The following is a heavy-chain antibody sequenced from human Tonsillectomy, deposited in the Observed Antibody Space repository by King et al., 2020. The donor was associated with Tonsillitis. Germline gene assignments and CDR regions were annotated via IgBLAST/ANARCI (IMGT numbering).Heavy chain of an antibody. V-gene: IGHV3-21*01. CDR3: ARVAPDYGDYPYYFAS. Sequence: VQLVESGGGLVKPGGSLRLSCAASGFTFNTYSMNWVRQAPGKGLEWVSSISSSSSYIDYADSVKGRFTISRDNSKNSLYLQMNSLRADDTAVYYCARVAPDYGDYPYYFASWGQGTLVTVSS. CDR1: GFTFNTYS. D-gene: IGHD4-17*01. J-gene: IGHJ4*02. CDR2: ISSSSSYI.